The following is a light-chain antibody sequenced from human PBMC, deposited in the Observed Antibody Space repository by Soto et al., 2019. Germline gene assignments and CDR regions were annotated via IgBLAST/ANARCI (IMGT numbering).Light chain of an antibody. CDR1: QSISSY. CDR2: GAS. Sequence: DIQMTQSPSTLSASVGDRVTITCRASQSISSYLAWYQQKPGKAPKLLIYGASSRATGVPSRFSGSGSGTDFTLTISSLQPEDFAAYYCQQYYNRPRTFGQGTKLEIK. J-gene: IGKJ2*02. V-gene: IGKV1-NL1*01. CDR3: QQYYNRPRT.